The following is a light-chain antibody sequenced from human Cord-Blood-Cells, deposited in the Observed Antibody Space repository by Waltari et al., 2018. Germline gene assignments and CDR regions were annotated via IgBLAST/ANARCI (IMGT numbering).Light chain of an antibody. J-gene: IGLJ1*01. CDR3: YSTDSSGNHYV. CDR2: EDS. Sequence: SYDPTQPPSVSVSPGQTARINRARDALPNKAAYWYQQESGQAPVLVIYEDSKRPSGIPGGFSGSSSGTMATLTISGAQVEDEADYYCYSTDSSGNHYVFGTGTKVTVL. CDR1: ALPNKA. V-gene: IGLV3-10*01.